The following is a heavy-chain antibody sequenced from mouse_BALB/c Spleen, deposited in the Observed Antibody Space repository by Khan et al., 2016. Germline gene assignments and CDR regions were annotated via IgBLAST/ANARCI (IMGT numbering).Heavy chain of an antibody. Sequence: QVQLQQSGAELARPGASVRMSCKASGYTFTSYTMHWVKQRPGQGLEWIGYINPSSGYTNYNQKFKDKATLTADKSSSTAYMQLSSLTSEDSAVYYCARKGPCYAMDYWGQGTSVTVSS. CDR2: INPSSGYT. CDR3: ARKGPCYAMDY. CDR1: GYTFTSYT. J-gene: IGHJ4*01. V-gene: IGHV1-4*01.